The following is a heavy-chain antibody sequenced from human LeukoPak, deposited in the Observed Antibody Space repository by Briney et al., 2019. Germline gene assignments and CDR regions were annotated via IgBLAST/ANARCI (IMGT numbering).Heavy chain of an antibody. CDR1: GFTFSSYW. D-gene: IGHD1-26*01. CDR3: AKGGGRGGSYSIVSDY. Sequence: PGGSLRLSCAASGFTFSSYWMTWVRQAPGKGLEWVSAISGSGGSTYYADSVKGRFTISRDNSKNTLYLQMNSLRAEDTAVYYCAKGGGRGGSYSIVSDYWGQGTLVTVSS. V-gene: IGHV3-23*01. J-gene: IGHJ4*02. CDR2: ISGSGGST.